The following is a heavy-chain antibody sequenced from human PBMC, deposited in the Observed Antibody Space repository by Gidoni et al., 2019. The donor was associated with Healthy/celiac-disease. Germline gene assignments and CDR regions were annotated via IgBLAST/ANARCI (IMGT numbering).Heavy chain of an antibody. V-gene: IGHV1-69*04. D-gene: IGHD3-22*01. CDR3: ARDGGSADYYDSSGYYYVY. Sequence: QVQLVQSGAEVKKPGSAVKVSCKASGGTFSSYAISWVRQAPGLGLEWMGRLIPILGIANYAQKFKDRVTITADKSTSTAYMELSSLRSEDTAVYYCARDGGSADYYDSSGYYYVYWGQGTLVTVSS. CDR2: LIPILGIA. J-gene: IGHJ4*02. CDR1: GGTFSSYA.